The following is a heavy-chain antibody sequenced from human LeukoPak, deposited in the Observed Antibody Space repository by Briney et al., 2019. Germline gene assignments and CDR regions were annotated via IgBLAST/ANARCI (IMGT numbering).Heavy chain of an antibody. CDR3: ARRDVFDI. J-gene: IGHJ3*02. CDR1: GFTLSRFA. Sequence: PGGSLTLSCTASGFTLSRFAMHWVRQAPGKGLVWVSRINYDGTTTGYADSVKGRFTISRDNAKNTLYLQMNSLRAEDTAVYYCARRDVFDIWGQGTMVTVSS. V-gene: IGHV3-74*01. CDR2: INYDGTTT.